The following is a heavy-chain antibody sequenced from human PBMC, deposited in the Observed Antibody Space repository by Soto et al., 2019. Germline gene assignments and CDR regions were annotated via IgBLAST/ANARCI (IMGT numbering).Heavy chain of an antibody. V-gene: IGHV4-34*01. CDR1: GGSFSGYY. D-gene: IGHD6-19*01. Sequence: PSETLSLTCAVYGGSFSGYYWSWIRHPPGKGLEWLGEINHSGSTDYNPSLKSRVTISVDTSKNQFSLKLSSVTAADTAVYYCARFSRSSGWFYYYYGMDVWGQGTTVTVSS. CDR2: INHSGST. J-gene: IGHJ6*02. CDR3: ARFSRSSGWFYYYYGMDV.